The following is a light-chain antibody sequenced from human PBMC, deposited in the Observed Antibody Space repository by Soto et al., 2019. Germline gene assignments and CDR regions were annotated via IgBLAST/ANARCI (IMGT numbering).Light chain of an antibody. J-gene: IGKJ1*01. CDR2: AAS. CDR3: LQDHNYPRT. CDR1: QDIRSD. V-gene: IGKV1-6*01. Sequence: AIQMTQSPSSLSASVGDRVTITCRASQDIRSDLAWYQQKPGKAPDLLIYAASSLQSGVPSRFSGGGSCTDFTLTISSLQPEDFATYYCLQDHNYPRTFGQGTKVEIK.